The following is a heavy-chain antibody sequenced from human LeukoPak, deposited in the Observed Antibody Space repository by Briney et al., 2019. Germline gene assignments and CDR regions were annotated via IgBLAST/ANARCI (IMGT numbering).Heavy chain of an antibody. D-gene: IGHD1-26*01. CDR3: ARELKGGLYGMDV. CDR2: IYYSGST. Sequence: SETLSLTCTVSGSSISSYYWSWIRQPPGKGLEWIGYIYYSGSTNYNPSLKSRVTISVDTSKNQFSLKLSSVTVADTAVYYCARELKGGLYGMDVWGQGTTVTVSS. V-gene: IGHV4-59*01. J-gene: IGHJ6*02. CDR1: GSSISSYY.